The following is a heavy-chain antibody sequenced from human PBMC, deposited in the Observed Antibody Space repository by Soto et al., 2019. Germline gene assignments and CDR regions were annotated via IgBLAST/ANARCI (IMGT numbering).Heavy chain of an antibody. V-gene: IGHV3-30*18. CDR2: ISYDGSNT. J-gene: IGHJ4*02. CDR3: AKDRVESGLGEIDY. CDR1: GFSFSNNG. D-gene: IGHD3-16*01. Sequence: GGSLRLSCAASGFSFSNNGMHWVRQAPGKGLEWVAIISYDGSNTYYADSVRGRFTISRDNSKNTLYLQMNSLRVEDTAVYYCAKDRVESGLGEIDYWGQGTLVTVSS.